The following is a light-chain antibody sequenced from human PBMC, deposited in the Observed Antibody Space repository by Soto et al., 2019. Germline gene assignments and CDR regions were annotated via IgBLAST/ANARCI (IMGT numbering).Light chain of an antibody. CDR1: QTIINY. V-gene: IGKV1-39*01. CDR3: QQSYTIPYT. CDR2: AAS. Sequence: DIQMTQSPSSQSASVGDRLTITCRASQTIINYLNWYQQKPGKAPKLLIYAASSLQSGVPSRFSGSGSGTDFTLSISSLQPEDFATYYCQQSYTIPYTYGQGTKLEIK. J-gene: IGKJ2*01.